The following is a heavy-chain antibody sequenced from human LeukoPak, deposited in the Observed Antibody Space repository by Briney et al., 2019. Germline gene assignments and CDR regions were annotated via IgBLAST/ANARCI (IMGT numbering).Heavy chain of an antibody. CDR1: GFTLSGHS. CDR2: ISPTSAYI. CDR3: ASAPVVTSLYYYYMDV. V-gene: IGHV3-21*01. J-gene: IGHJ6*03. D-gene: IGHD3-22*01. Sequence: GGSLRLSCAATGFTLSGHSMNWVRQAPGKGLDWVSSISPTSAYIYYQDSVKGRFTISRDDAKNSLYLQMNSLRAEDTAVYYCASAPVVTSLYYYYMDVWGKGTTVTVSS.